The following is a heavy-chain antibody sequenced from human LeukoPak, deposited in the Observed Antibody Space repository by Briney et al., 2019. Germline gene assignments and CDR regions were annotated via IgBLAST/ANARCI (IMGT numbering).Heavy chain of an antibody. CDR2: ISGSGGST. J-gene: IGHJ5*02. CDR1: GFTFSSYA. D-gene: IGHD3-16*02. Sequence: PGGSLRLSCAASGFTFSSYAMSWVRQAPGKGLEWVSAISGSGGSTYYADSVKGRFTISRDNSKNTLYLQMNSLRAEDTAVYYCAKDGDYDYVWGSYRYRWFDPWGQGTLVTVSS. CDR3: AKDGDYDYVWGSYRYRWFDP. V-gene: IGHV3-23*01.